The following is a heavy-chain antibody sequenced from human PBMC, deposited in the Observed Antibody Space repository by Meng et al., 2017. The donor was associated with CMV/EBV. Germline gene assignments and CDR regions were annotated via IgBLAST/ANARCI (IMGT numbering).Heavy chain of an antibody. CDR2: ISSTGTTN. V-gene: IGHV3-11*04. Sequence: GESLKISCAASGFNFNDYYLSWIRQAPGRGLEWISYISSTGTTNFYTDSVKGRFTISRDNGKSSLYLQMNSLRAEDTAVYYCAKDKEGGPAAHYWGGFDYWGQGTLVTVSS. CDR3: AKDKEGGPAAHYWGGFDY. J-gene: IGHJ4*02. D-gene: IGHD2-2*01. CDR1: GFNFNDYY.